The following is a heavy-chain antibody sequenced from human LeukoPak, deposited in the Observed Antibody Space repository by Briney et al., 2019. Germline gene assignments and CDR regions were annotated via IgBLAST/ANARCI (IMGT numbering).Heavy chain of an antibody. Sequence: PGGSLRLSCAASGFTFSSYAMSWVRQAPGKGLEWVAVISYDGSNKYYADSVKGRFTISRDNSKNTLYLQMNSLRAEDTAVYYCARGSYYDFWSGYHYYYYYMDVWGKGTTVTVSS. D-gene: IGHD3-3*01. CDR1: GFTFSSYA. CDR2: ISYDGSNK. CDR3: ARGSYYDFWSGYHYYYYYMDV. V-gene: IGHV3-30-3*01. J-gene: IGHJ6*03.